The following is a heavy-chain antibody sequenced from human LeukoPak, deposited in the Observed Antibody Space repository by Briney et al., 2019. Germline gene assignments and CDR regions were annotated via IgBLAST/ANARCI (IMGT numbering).Heavy chain of an antibody. J-gene: IGHJ6*03. Sequence: SETLSLTRSVSSGSISDHYWSWIRQPPGKGLEWVGYVYSSGTTQYNPSLTPRVSISLDRSKNQFGLRLSSVIAADTAVYSCATSSRTSTNCSYYMDVWGNGTTVTVSS. V-gene: IGHV4-59*11. CDR2: VYSSGTT. D-gene: IGHD2-2*01. CDR3: ATSSRTSTNCSYYMDV. CDR1: SGSISDHY.